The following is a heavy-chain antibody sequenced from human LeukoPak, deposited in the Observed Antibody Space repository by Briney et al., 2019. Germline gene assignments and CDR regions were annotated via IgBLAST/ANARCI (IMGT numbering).Heavy chain of an antibody. Sequence: SETLSLTCTVSGGSISSYYWSWIRQPPGKGLEWIGYIYYSGSTNYNPSLKSRVTISVDTSKNQFSLKLSSVTAADTAVYYCARSNWRGSWAIDYWGQGTLVTVSS. J-gene: IGHJ4*02. CDR3: ARSNWRGSWAIDY. D-gene: IGHD2-15*01. CDR2: IYYSGST. V-gene: IGHV4-59*01. CDR1: GGSISSYY.